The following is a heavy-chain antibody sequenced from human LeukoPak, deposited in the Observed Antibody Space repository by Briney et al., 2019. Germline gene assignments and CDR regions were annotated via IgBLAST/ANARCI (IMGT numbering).Heavy chain of an antibody. CDR3: ARVQVDILTGYYYYGMDV. Sequence: SETLSLTCTVSGGSISSGGYYSSWIRQHPGKGLEWVGYIYYSGSTYYNPSLKSRVTISVDTSKNQFSLKLSSVTAADTAVYYCARVQVDILTGYYYYGMDVWGQGTTVTVSS. CDR2: IYYSGST. D-gene: IGHD3-9*01. V-gene: IGHV4-31*03. CDR1: GGSISSGGYY. J-gene: IGHJ6*02.